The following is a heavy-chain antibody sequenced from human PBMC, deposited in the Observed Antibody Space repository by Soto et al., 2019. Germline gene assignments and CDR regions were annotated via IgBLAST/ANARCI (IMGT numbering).Heavy chain of an antibody. Sequence: ASVKVSCKASGYTFTSYAMHWVRQAPGQGLEWMGWINAGNGNTKYSQKFQGRVTITRDTSASTAYMELSSLRSEDTAVYYCARGTGTYYYDSSGYEFDYWGQGTLVTVSS. J-gene: IGHJ4*02. D-gene: IGHD3-22*01. V-gene: IGHV1-3*01. CDR1: GYTFTSYA. CDR3: ARGTGTYYYDSSGYEFDY. CDR2: INAGNGNT.